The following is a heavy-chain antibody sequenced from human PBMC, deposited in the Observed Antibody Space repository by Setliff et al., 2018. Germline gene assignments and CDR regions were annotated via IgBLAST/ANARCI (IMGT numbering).Heavy chain of an antibody. V-gene: IGHV3-73*01. CDR3: TRQTSPHPDSSGYYYDLTFYYYMDV. Sequence: SLRLSCVASEFSLSAFHMHWVRQAPGKGLEWVGRVRRNTNSYATAYSASLKGRFTISRDDSKNTAFLQMNSLKTEDTAVYYCTRQTSPHPDSSGYYYDLTFYYYMDVWGKGTTVTVSS. CDR1: EFSLSAFH. J-gene: IGHJ6*03. CDR2: VRRNTNSYAT. D-gene: IGHD3-22*01.